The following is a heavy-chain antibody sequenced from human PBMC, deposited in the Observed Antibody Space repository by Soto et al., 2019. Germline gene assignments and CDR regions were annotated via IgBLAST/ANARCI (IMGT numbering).Heavy chain of an antibody. D-gene: IGHD2-2*02. CDR3: ARHTHCSRTSCYRDY. J-gene: IGHJ4*02. Sequence: GESQKISCKGSGYSFTSYWIGWVRQMPGKGLEWMGIIYPGDSDTRYSPSFQGQVTISADKSISTAYLQWSSLKASDTAVYYCARHTHCSRTSCYRDYWGQGTLVTVSS. V-gene: IGHV5-51*01. CDR1: GYSFTSYW. CDR2: IYPGDSDT.